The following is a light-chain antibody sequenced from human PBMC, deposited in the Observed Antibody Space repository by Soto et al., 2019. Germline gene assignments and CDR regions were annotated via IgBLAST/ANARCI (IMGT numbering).Light chain of an antibody. CDR2: DVS. CDR1: SSDVGNYNY. CDR3: SSFITSTSYV. J-gene: IGLJ1*01. V-gene: IGLV2-14*03. Sequence: QSVLTHPAYVYRSHGQSITISCTGTSSDVGNYNYVSWYQQYPGKAPKLLISDVSYRPSGVPNRFSGSKSGNTASLTISGLQVEDEADYYCSSFITSTSYVFGTGTKVTVL.